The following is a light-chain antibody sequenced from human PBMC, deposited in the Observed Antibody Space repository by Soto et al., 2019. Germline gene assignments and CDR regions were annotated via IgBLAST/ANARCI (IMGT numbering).Light chain of an antibody. CDR3: QRSFT. CDR2: KAS. Sequence: DIQMTHSPSTLSASVGDRVTITCRASQSIRSWLACYQQKPGKAPKLLLYKASSLESGVPSRFSGSGSGTEFTLTISSLQPDYFATYYCQRSFTFGPGTKVDIK. J-gene: IGKJ3*01. V-gene: IGKV1-5*03. CDR1: QSIRSW.